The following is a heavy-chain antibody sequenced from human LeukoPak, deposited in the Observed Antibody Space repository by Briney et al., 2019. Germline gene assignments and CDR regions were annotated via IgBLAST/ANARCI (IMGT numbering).Heavy chain of an antibody. J-gene: IGHJ4*02. CDR3: ARHRSAYGDFLSPFDY. D-gene: IGHD4-17*01. Sequence: PSETLSLTCAVYGGSFSGYYWSWIRQPPGKGLEWIGEINHSGSTNYNPSLKSRVTISVDTSKNQFSLKLSSVTAADTAVYYCARHRSAYGDFLSPFDYWGQGTLVTVSS. CDR1: GGSFSGYY. CDR2: INHSGST. V-gene: IGHV4-34*01.